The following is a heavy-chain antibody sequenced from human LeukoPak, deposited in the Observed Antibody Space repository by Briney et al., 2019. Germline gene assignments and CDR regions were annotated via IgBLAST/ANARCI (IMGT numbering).Heavy chain of an antibody. Sequence: GGSLRLSCAASGFTFSSYSMNWVRQAPGKGLEYVSAISSNGGSTYYANSVKGRFTISRDNSKNTLYLQMGSLRAEDMAVYYCARGGVLRYFDWLSDYWGQGTLVTVSS. CDR2: ISSNGGST. J-gene: IGHJ4*02. V-gene: IGHV3-64*01. D-gene: IGHD3-9*01. CDR3: ARGGVLRYFDWLSDY. CDR1: GFTFSSYS.